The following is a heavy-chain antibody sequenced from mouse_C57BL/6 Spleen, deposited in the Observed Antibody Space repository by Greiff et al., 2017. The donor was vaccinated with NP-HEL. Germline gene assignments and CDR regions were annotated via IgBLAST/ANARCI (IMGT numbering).Heavy chain of an antibody. CDR2: IYPGDGDT. Sequence: VQLQQPGAELVKPGASVKVSCKASGYTFTSYWMHWVKQRPGKGLEWIGRIYPGDGDTNYNGKFKGKATLTADKSSSTAYMQLSSLTSEDSAVYFCAREGLQYGFAYWGQGTLVTVSA. D-gene: IGHD2-10*02. V-gene: IGHV1-82*01. J-gene: IGHJ3*01. CDR3: AREGLQYGFAY. CDR1: GYTFTSYW.